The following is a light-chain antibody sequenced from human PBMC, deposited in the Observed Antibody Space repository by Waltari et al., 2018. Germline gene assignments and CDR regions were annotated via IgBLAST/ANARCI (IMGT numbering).Light chain of an antibody. Sequence: QSALTQPASVSGSPGQSITISCTGTSSDVGGYNYVSWYQQHPGKAPKLMIYDVSKRPSGVSNRFSGPKSGNTASLTISVLQAEDEADYYCSSYTSSSTYVFGTGTKVTVL. V-gene: IGLV2-14*01. CDR1: SSDVGGYNY. J-gene: IGLJ1*01. CDR3: SSYTSSSTYV. CDR2: DVS.